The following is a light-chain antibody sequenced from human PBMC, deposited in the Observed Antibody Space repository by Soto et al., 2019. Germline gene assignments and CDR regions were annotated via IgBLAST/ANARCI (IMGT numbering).Light chain of an antibody. Sequence: DIQMTQSPSSLSASVGDRVIITCRASQSINSWLAWYQQKPGKAPKLLIYKASNLESGVPSRFSGSGSGTEFALTISSLQPNDLATYYCQQYSSSWTFGPGTKVDIK. V-gene: IGKV1-5*03. J-gene: IGKJ1*01. CDR3: QQYSSSWT. CDR1: QSINSW. CDR2: KAS.